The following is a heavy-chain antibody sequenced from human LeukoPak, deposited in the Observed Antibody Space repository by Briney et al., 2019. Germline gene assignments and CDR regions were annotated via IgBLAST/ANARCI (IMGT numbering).Heavy chain of an antibody. CDR2: ISGSGGST. D-gene: IGHD3-10*01. J-gene: IGHJ4*02. Sequence: GGSLRLSCAASGFTFSSYWMSWVRQAPGKGLEWVSAISGSGGSTYYADSVKGRFTISRDNSKNTLYLQMNSLRAEDTAVYYCAKVSGWFGELFPVGYFDYWGQGTLVTVSS. CDR3: AKVSGWFGELFPVGYFDY. CDR1: GFTFSSYW. V-gene: IGHV3-23*01.